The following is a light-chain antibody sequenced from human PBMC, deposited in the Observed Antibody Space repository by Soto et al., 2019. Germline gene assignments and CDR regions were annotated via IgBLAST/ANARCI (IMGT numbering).Light chain of an antibody. Sequence: QCLLTQPASVSGSPGQSIAISWNGTISHVVGYNYVSWYQQHPGKAPKLLISEVSNRPSGVSDRFSGSKSGNTASLTISGLQDEDEADYYCSSYTSTSTFVFGTGTKVTVL. CDR3: SSYTSTSTFV. V-gene: IGLV2-14*01. CDR2: EVS. CDR1: ISHVVGYNY. J-gene: IGLJ1*01.